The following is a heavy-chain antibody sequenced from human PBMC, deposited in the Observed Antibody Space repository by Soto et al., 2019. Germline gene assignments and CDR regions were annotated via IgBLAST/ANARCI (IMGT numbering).Heavy chain of an antibody. D-gene: IGHD2-2*02. V-gene: IGHV1-18*01. Sequence: GASVKVSCKASGYTFTSYGISWVRQAPGQGLEWMGWISAYNGNTNYAQKLQGRVTMTTYTSTSTAYMELRSLRSDDTAVYYCARYCSSTSCYTRSYYYYGMDVWGQGTTVTVSS. CDR3: ARYCSSTSCYTRSYYYYGMDV. J-gene: IGHJ6*02. CDR1: GYTFTSYG. CDR2: ISAYNGNT.